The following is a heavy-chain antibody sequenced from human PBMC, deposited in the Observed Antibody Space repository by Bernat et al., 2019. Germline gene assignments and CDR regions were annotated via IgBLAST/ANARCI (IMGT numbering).Heavy chain of an antibody. J-gene: IGHJ4*02. V-gene: IGHV4-39*01. CDR3: ASGFYDILTGYYNPNNYFDY. Sequence: QLQLQESGPGLVKPSETLSLTCTVSGGSISSSSYYWGWIRQPPGKGLEWIGSIYYSGSTYYNPSLKSRVTISVDTSKSQCSLKLSSVTAADTAVYYCASGFYDILTGYYNPNNYFDYWGQGTLVTVSS. CDR2: IYYSGST. CDR1: GGSISSSSYY. D-gene: IGHD3-9*01.